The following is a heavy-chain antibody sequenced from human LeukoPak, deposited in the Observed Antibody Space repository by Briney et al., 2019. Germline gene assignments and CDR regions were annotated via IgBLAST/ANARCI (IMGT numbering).Heavy chain of an antibody. CDR3: ARTGTTFFDY. D-gene: IGHD1-1*01. V-gene: IGHV4-61*08. CDR1: GGSISSGGYY. CDR2: IYYIGST. Sequence: PSETLSLTCTVSGGSISSGGYYWSWIRQHPGKGLEWIGYIYYIGSTNYNPSLKSRVTISVDTSRNQFSLRLSSVTAADTATYYCARTGTTFFDYWGQGTLVTVSS. J-gene: IGHJ4*02.